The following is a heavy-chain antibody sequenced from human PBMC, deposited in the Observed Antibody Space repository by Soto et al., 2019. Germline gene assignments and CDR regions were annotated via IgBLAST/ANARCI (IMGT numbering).Heavy chain of an antibody. J-gene: IGHJ4*02. CDR3: ARDRRCSGGSCFDY. D-gene: IGHD2-15*01. Sequence: EVQLVESGGGLVKPGGSLRLSCAASGFTFSSYNMNWVRQAPGKGLEWVSSISSSSSYIYYADSVKGRFTISRDNAKNSLYLQMNSLRAEDTAVYYCARDRRCSGGSCFDYWGQGTLVTVSS. CDR2: ISSSSSYI. CDR1: GFTFSSYN. V-gene: IGHV3-21*01.